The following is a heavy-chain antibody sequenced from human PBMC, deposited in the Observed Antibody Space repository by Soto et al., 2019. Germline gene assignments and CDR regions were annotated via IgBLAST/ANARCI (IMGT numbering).Heavy chain of an antibody. Sequence: QVQLVQSGAEVKKPGASVKVSCKASGYTFTSYDINWVRQATGQGLEWMGWMNPNSGNTGYAQKFQGRVTRTRNTYIRTAYMELSSLRSEDTAVYYCARDGSLLWFGEVAAFDIWGQGTMVTVSS. V-gene: IGHV1-8*01. J-gene: IGHJ3*02. CDR2: MNPNSGNT. CDR1: GYTFTSYD. D-gene: IGHD3-10*01. CDR3: ARDGSLLWFGEVAAFDI.